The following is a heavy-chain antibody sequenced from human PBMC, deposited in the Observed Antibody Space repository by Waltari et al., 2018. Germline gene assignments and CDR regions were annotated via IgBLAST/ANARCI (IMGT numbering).Heavy chain of an antibody. Sequence: EVQRLEAGGGLVQQAGYLRLYCAASAVPFSRHAMRWVRQPPGKGLEWVSAISGSGGSTYYADSVKGRFTISRDNSKNTLYMQMNSLRAEDTAVYYCAKDHGGSNGVWGQGTLVTVSS. J-gene: IGHJ4*02. D-gene: IGHD2-8*01. CDR3: AKDHGGSNGV. CDR1: AVPFSRHA. CDR2: ISGSGGST. V-gene: IGHV3-23*01.